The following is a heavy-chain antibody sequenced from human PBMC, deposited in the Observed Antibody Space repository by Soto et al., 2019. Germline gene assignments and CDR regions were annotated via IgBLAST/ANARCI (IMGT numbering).Heavy chain of an antibody. CDR2: ISGSGGST. CDR3: AAPEYYYDSSGYFSEYFQH. CDR1: GFTFSSYA. J-gene: IGHJ1*01. V-gene: IGHV3-23*01. Sequence: EVQLLESGGGLVQPGGSLRLSCAASGFTFSSYAMSWVRQAPGKGLEWVSAISGSGGSTCYADSVKGRFTISRDNPKNTLYLQMNSLRAEYTAVYYCAAPEYYYDSSGYFSEYFQHWGQGTLVTVSS. D-gene: IGHD3-22*01.